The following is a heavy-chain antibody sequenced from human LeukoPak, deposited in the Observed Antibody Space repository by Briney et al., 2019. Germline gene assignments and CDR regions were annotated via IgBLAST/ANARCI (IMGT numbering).Heavy chain of an antibody. J-gene: IGHJ5*02. CDR1: GGSISSYY. D-gene: IGHD4-11*01. CDR2: IYTSGST. Sequence: SETLSLTCTVSGGSISSYYWSWIRQPAGKGLEWIGRIYTSGSTNYNPSLKSRVTMSVDTSKNQFSLKLSSVTAADTAVYYCARVSDDYSNYGEFWLDPWGQGTLVTVSS. CDR3: ARVSDDYSNYGEFWLDP. V-gene: IGHV4-4*07.